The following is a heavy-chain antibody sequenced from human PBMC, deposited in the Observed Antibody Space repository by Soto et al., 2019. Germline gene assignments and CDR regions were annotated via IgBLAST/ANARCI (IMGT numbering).Heavy chain of an antibody. CDR3: AHPRGYGVFDAVDI. Sequence: GGSLRLSCAASGFVFSTYAMNWVRQAPGKGLEWVSAITSSGGGTYYAESVRGRFTISRDNSINTLYLHMSSLRPENTAVYYCAHPRGYGVFDAVDIWGQGTMVTVSS. V-gene: IGHV3-23*01. D-gene: IGHD4-17*01. CDR2: ITSSGGGT. CDR1: GFVFSTYA. J-gene: IGHJ3*02.